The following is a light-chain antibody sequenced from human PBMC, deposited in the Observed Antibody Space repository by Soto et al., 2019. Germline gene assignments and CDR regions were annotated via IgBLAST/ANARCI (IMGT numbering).Light chain of an antibody. CDR1: SSNIGAGYD. CDR2: GNN. J-gene: IGLJ1*01. CDR3: QSYDSTLSGLDV. Sequence: QSALTQPPSVSGAPGQRVTISCTGSSSNIGAGYDVHWYQQLPGTAPKLLIYGNNNRPSGVPDRFSGSKSGTSASLAITGLQAEDEADYYCQSYDSTLSGLDVFGTGTKLTVL. V-gene: IGLV1-40*01.